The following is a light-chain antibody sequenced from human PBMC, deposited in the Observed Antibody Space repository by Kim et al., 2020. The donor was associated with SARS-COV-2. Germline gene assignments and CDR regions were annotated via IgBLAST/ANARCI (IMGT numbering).Light chain of an antibody. CDR3: CSYAGSSTPYA. CDR2: EVS. V-gene: IGLV2-23*02. Sequence: SITIACPGTSSDVGSYNLVSWYQQHPGKAPKVMIYEVSKRPSGVSNRFSGSKSGNTASLTISGLRAEDEADYYCCSYAGSSTPYAFGTGTKVTVL. CDR1: SSDVGSYNL. J-gene: IGLJ1*01.